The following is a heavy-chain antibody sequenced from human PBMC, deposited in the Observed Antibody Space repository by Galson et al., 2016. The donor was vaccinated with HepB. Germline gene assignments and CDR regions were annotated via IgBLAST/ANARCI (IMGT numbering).Heavy chain of an antibody. CDR3: VKDGPANGWSDFEY. Sequence: SLRLSCAASGFTFRNYGMTWVRQAPGKGLEWVSIVDNSGDGKYYADSVKGRFTISRDNSKNTLYLQMNSLRAEDTAVYYCVKDGPANGWSDFEYWGQGSLVTVSS. V-gene: IGHV3-23*01. CDR2: VDNSGDGK. D-gene: IGHD6-19*01. CDR1: GFTFRNYG. J-gene: IGHJ4*02.